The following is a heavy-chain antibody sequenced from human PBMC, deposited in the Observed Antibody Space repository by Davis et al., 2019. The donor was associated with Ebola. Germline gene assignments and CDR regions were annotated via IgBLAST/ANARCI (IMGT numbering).Heavy chain of an antibody. Sequence: SETLSLTCTVSGGSISSYYWSWIRQPPGKGLEWIGYIYYSGSTNYNPSLKSRVTISVDTSKNQFSLKLSSVTAADTAVYYCARHPIFGVVRPHYYGMDVWGQGTTVTVSS. V-gene: IGHV4-59*08. CDR1: GGSISSYY. J-gene: IGHJ6*02. D-gene: IGHD3-3*01. CDR3: ARHPIFGVVRPHYYGMDV. CDR2: IYYSGST.